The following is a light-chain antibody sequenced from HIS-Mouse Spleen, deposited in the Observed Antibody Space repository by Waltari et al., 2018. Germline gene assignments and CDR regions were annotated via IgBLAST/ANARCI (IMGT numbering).Light chain of an antibody. CDR3: CSYAGSSTLV. CDR2: EGS. Sequence: QSALTQPASVSGSPGQSITISCTGTISDVWSYNLVSWYQQHPGKAPKLMIYEGSKRPSGVSNRFSGSKSGNTASLTISGLQAEDEADYYCCSYAGSSTLVFGGGTKLTVL. CDR1: ISDVWSYNL. V-gene: IGLV2-23*01. J-gene: IGLJ2*01.